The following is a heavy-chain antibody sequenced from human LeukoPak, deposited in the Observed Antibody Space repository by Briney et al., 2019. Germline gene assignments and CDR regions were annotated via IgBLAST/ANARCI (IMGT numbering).Heavy chain of an antibody. CDR1: GFTFSSYG. CDR3: ARGPETYGEGRLDY. V-gene: IGHV3-33*01. Sequence: GGSLRLSCAASGFTFSSYGMHWVRQAPGKGLEWVAVIWYDGSNKYYADSVKGRFTISRDNSKNTLYLQMNSLRAEDTAVYYCARGPETYGEGRLDYWGHGNPFTVSS. J-gene: IGHJ4*01. D-gene: IGHD4-17*01. CDR2: IWYDGSNK.